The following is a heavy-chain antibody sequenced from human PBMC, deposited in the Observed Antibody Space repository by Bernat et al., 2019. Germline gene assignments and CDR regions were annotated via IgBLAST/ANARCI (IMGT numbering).Heavy chain of an antibody. V-gene: IGHV3-33*01. Sequence: QVQLVESGGGVVQPGRSLRLSCAASGFTFSSYGMHWVRQAPGKGLEWVAVIWYDGSNKYYADSVKGRFTISRDNSKNTLYLQMNSLRVEDTAVYYCARDFCRRQSLAVAFDNWGQGTMVTVSS. D-gene: IGHD4-4*01. J-gene: IGHJ3*02. CDR1: GFTFSSYG. CDR3: ARDFCRRQSLAVAFDN. CDR2: IWYDGSNK.